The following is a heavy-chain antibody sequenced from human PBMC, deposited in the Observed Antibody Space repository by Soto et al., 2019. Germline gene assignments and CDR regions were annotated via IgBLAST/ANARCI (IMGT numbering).Heavy chain of an antibody. Sequence: GGSLRLSCVASGFIFSNCWMHWVRQAPGMGLVWVSHINSDGSSTTYADSVKGRFTISRDNAKNTLYLQMNSLRAEDTAVYYCVRAIGHYGMDVWGRGTTVTVSS. CDR1: GFIFSNCW. J-gene: IGHJ6*02. CDR2: INSDGSST. V-gene: IGHV3-74*01. D-gene: IGHD3-22*01. CDR3: VRAIGHYGMDV.